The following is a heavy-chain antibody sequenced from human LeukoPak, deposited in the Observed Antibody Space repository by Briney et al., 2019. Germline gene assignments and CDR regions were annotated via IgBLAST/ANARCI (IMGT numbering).Heavy chain of an antibody. V-gene: IGHV3-7*01. D-gene: IGHD5-12*01. CDR2: IKQDGSEK. CDR3: ARDPTYSGYDGPHFDY. J-gene: IGHJ4*02. Sequence: GGSLRLSCAASGFTFSSYWMSWVRQAPGKGLEWVANIKQDGSEKYYVDSVKGRFTISRDNAKNSLYLQMNSLRAEDTAVYYCARDPTYSGYDGPHFDYWGQGTLVTVSS. CDR1: GFTFSSYW.